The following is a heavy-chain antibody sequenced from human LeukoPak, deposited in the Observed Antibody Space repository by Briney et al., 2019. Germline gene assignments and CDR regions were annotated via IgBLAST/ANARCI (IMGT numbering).Heavy chain of an antibody. CDR3: ARVLEPSGVDY. CDR2: IYSGGST. Sequence: PGGSLRLSCAASGFTVSSNYMSWVRQAPGKGLEWVSVIYSGGSTYYADSVKGRFTISRDNSKNTLYLQMNSLRAEDTAVYYRARVLEPSGVDYWGQGTLVTVSS. D-gene: IGHD3-10*01. V-gene: IGHV3-66*01. CDR1: GFTVSSNY. J-gene: IGHJ4*02.